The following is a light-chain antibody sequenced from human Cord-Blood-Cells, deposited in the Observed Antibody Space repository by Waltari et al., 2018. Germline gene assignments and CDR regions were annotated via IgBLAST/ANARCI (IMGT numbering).Light chain of an antibody. CDR2: AAS. J-gene: IGKJ3*01. V-gene: IGKV1-39*01. CDR1: QSISSY. Sequence: DIQMTQSPSSLSASVGDRVTITCRASQSISSYLNWYQQKPRKAPKLLIYAASSLQSGVPSRFSSSGSGTDFTLTISSLQPEDYATYYCQQSYSTLFTFGPGTKVDIK. CDR3: QQSYSTLFT.